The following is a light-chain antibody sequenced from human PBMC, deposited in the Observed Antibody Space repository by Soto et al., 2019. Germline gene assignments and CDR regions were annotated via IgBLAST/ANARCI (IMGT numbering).Light chain of an antibody. CDR3: QQYDNLPLT. V-gene: IGKV1-33*01. Sequence: DLQMTQSPSCLSASVGDRFTITCQASQDISNYLNWYHQKPGKAPKLLIYDASNLETGVPSRLSGSGSGTDFTFTISSMKPEDIATYYCQQYDNLPLTFGGGTKVDIK. J-gene: IGKJ4*01. CDR2: DAS. CDR1: QDISNY.